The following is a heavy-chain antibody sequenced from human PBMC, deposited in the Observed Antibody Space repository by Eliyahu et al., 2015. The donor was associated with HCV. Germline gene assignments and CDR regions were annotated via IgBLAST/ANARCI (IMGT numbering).Heavy chain of an antibody. CDR1: GFTVSSNY. J-gene: IGHJ4*02. CDR2: IYSGGST. CDR3: ARGVRPYYFDY. D-gene: IGHD5/OR15-5a*01. V-gene: IGHV3-53*01. Sequence: EVQLVESGGGLIQPGGSLRLSCAASGFTVSSNYMSWVRQAPGEGVEWGSVIYSGGSTYYADSVKGRFTISRDNPKNTLYLQMNSLRAEDTAVYYCARGVRPYYFDYWGQGTLVTVSS.